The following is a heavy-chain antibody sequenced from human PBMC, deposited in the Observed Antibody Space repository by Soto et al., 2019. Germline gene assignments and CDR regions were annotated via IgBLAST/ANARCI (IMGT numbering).Heavy chain of an antibody. J-gene: IGHJ4*02. V-gene: IGHV3-23*01. CDR1: GFTFSRYA. Sequence: EVQLLESGGGLVQPGGSLRLSCAASGFTFSRYAMSWVRQAPGKGLEWVSAISGRGGSTYYADSVKGRFTISRDNSKNTLYLQMNSLRAEDTAVYYCAYDNDYGDYAYFDYWGQGTLVTVSS. D-gene: IGHD4-17*01. CDR3: AYDNDYGDYAYFDY. CDR2: ISGRGGST.